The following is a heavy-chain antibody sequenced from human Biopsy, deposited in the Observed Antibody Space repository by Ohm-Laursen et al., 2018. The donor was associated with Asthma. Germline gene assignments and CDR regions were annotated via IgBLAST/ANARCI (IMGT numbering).Heavy chain of an antibody. CDR1: GFAVSRDY. CDR3: ARTFHFWSPYHAEHYQL. V-gene: IGHV3-66*01. J-gene: IGHJ1*01. CDR2: IYSGGTS. Sequence: SLRLSCAASGFAVSRDYMFWVRQAPGKGLEWVSVIYSGGTSHPADSVRGLFTISRDYSKNTLYLQMHSLRAEDTAVYYCARTFHFWSPYHAEHYQLWGQGTLVTVSS. D-gene: IGHD3-3*02.